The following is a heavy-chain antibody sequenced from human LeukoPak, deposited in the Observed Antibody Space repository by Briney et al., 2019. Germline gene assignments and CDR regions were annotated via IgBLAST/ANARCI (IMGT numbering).Heavy chain of an antibody. D-gene: IGHD2-15*01. CDR3: ASIYCSGGSCYLDY. V-gene: IGHV4-59*08. J-gene: IGHJ4*02. CDR1: GGSISSYY. CDR2: IYYSGST. Sequence: SETLSLTSTVSGGSISSYYWSWIRQPPGKGLEWIGYIYYSGSTNYNPSLKSRVTISVDTSKNQFSLKLSSVTAADTAVYYCASIYCSGGSCYLDYWGQGTLVTVSS.